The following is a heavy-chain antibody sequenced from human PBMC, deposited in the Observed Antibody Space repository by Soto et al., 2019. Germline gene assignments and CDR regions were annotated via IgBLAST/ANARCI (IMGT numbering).Heavy chain of an antibody. J-gene: IGHJ5*02. Sequence: GASVKVSCKASGYTFTSYAMHWVRQAPGQRLEWMGWINAGNGNTKYSQKFQGRVTITRDTSASTAYMELSSLRSEDTAVYYCAIAAAGSPYNWFDPWGQGTLVTVSS. CDR3: AIAAAGSPYNWFDP. D-gene: IGHD6-13*01. CDR2: INAGNGNT. CDR1: GYTFTSYA. V-gene: IGHV1-3*01.